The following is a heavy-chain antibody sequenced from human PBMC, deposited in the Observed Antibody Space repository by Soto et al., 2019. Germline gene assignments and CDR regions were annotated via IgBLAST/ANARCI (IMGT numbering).Heavy chain of an antibody. J-gene: IGHJ6*02. CDR1: GFTFSSYS. D-gene: IGHD3-22*01. V-gene: IGHV3-48*01. CDR3: AREGGYDSSGYYLVSWRLKYGMDF. Sequence: PGGSLRLSCAASGFTFSSYSMNWVRQAPGKGLEWVSYISSSSSTINYAESVKGRFTISRDNSKNTLYLQMNSLRAEDTAVYYCAREGGYDSSGYYLVSWRLKYGMDFSGQGTTVTVSS. CDR2: ISSSSSTI.